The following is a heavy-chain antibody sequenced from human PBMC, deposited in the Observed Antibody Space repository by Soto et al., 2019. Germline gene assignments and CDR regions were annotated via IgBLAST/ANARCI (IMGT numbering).Heavy chain of an antibody. Sequence: QVQLVQSGAEVKKPGSSVKVSCKASGGTFSSYAISWVRQAPGQGLEWMGGIIPIFGTANYAQKFQGSVTITADESTSTAYMELSSLRSEDTAVYYCARSPPRGANSNNWFDHWGQGTLVTVAS. J-gene: IGHJ5*02. V-gene: IGHV1-69*12. CDR2: IIPIFGTA. CDR3: ARSPPRGANSNNWFDH. CDR1: GGTFSSYA. D-gene: IGHD3-10*01.